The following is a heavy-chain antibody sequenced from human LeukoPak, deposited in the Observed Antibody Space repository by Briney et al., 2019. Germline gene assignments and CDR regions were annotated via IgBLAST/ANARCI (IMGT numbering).Heavy chain of an antibody. CDR3: ARDTIAVAGYHFDY. CDR2: IYTSGST. Sequence: PSETLSLTCTVSGGSISSYYWSWIRQPAGKGLEWIGRIYTSGSTNYNPSLKSRVTTSVDTSKNQFSLKLSSVTAADTAVYYCARDTIAVAGYHFDYWGQGTLVTVSS. D-gene: IGHD6-19*01. V-gene: IGHV4-4*07. CDR1: GGSISSYY. J-gene: IGHJ4*02.